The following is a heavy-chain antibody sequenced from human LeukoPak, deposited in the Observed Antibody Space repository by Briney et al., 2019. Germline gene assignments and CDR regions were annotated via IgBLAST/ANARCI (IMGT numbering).Heavy chain of an antibody. J-gene: IGHJ4*02. CDR1: GFTFSSYW. CDR2: INSDGSTT. Sequence: GGSLRLPYAASGFTFSSYWMHWVRQAPGKGLVWVSRINSDGSTTNYADSVKGRFTISRDNAKNTLYLQMNSLRAEDTAVYYCSSQIWLGELFAHYWGQGTLVTVSS. V-gene: IGHV3-74*01. D-gene: IGHD3-10*01. CDR3: SSQIWLGELFAHY.